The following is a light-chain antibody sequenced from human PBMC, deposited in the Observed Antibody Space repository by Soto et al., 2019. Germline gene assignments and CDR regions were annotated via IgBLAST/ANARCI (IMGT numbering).Light chain of an antibody. J-gene: IGKJ1*01. CDR1: QSVNSNY. V-gene: IGKV3-20*01. CDR2: GAS. CDR3: QQYGSSPPT. Sequence: EIVLTQSPGTLSLSPGERATLSCRASQSVNSNYLAWYRRKPGQAPSLLIYGASTRATGIPGRFSGSGSGTDVTLTITRLEPEDFAVYYCQQYGSSPPTCGQGTKVEIK.